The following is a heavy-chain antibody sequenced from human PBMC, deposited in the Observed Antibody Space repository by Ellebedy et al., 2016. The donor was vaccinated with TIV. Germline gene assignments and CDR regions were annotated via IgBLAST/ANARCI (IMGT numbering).Heavy chain of an antibody. D-gene: IGHD2-2*01. CDR1: GFTFSSYA. V-gene: IGHV3-33*01. Sequence: GGSLRLXXAASGFTFSSYAMHWVRQAPGKGLEWVAVIWFDGSNKFYADYVKGRFTISRDNSKNTLFLEMNSLRAEDTAFYYCARVQQKWVVPVAPFDYWGQGTLATVSS. J-gene: IGHJ4*02. CDR3: ARVQQKWVVPVAPFDY. CDR2: IWFDGSNK.